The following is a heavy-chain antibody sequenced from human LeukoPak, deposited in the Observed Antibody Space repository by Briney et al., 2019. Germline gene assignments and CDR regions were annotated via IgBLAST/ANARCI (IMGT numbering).Heavy chain of an antibody. D-gene: IGHD3-22*01. CDR3: ARDFTYYYDSSGYYYQGAFDI. CDR1: GFTFSDYY. CDR2: ISSSGSTI. V-gene: IGHV3-11*01. Sequence: GGSLRLSCAASGFTFSDYYMSWIRQAPGKGLEWVSYISSSGSTIYYADSVKGRFTISRDNAKNSLYLQMNSLRAEDTAVYYCARDFTYYYDSSGYYYQGAFDIWGQGTMVTVSS. J-gene: IGHJ3*02.